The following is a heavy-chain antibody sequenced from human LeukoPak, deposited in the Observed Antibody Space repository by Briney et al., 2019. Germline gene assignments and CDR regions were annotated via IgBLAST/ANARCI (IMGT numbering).Heavy chain of an antibody. J-gene: IGHJ3*02. CDR1: GGSFSGYY. CDR2: INHSGST. D-gene: IGHD6-13*01. CDR3: ATTELGIAAAGVDAFDI. Sequence: SETLSLTCAVYGGSFSGYYWSWIRQPPGKELEWIGEINHSGSTNYNPSLKSRVTISVDTSKNQFSLKLSSVTAADTAVYYCATTELGIAAAGVDAFDIWGQGTMVTVSS. V-gene: IGHV4-34*01.